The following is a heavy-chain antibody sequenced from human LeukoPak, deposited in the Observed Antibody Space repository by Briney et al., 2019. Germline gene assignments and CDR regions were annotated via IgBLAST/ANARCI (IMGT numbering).Heavy chain of an antibody. D-gene: IGHD4-17*01. J-gene: IGHJ4*02. CDR2: IYYSGTA. CDR1: GGSISRDTYY. V-gene: IGHV4-39*01. Sequence: SETLSLTCSVSGGSISRDTYYWSWIRQPPGKRREWIGIIYYSGTAYYNPSLKGRVTMFVDTSKHQFSLKLTSVTATDTAVYYCARFQDNGDYFDHWGQGSLVTVSS. CDR3: ARFQDNGDYFDH.